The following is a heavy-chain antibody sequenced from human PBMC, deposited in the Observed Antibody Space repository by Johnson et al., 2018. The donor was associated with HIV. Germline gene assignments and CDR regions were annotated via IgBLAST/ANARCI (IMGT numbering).Heavy chain of an antibody. CDR2: ISSSGTTI. Sequence: QVQLVESGGGLVKPGGSLRLSCVASGVIFSDYYMSWIRQAPGKGLEWVSYISSSGTTIYYADSVKGRFTISRDNSKNTLCLQMNSLRVEDTPVSSCASGGPLSGSDECCFDVWGQGTMVTVSS. J-gene: IGHJ3*01. V-gene: IGHV3-11*04. D-gene: IGHD1-26*01. CDR3: ASGGPLSGSDECCFDV. CDR1: GVIFSDYY.